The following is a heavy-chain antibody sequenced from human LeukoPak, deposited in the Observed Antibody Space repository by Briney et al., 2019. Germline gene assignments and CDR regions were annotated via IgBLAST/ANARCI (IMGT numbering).Heavy chain of an antibody. Sequence: GGSLRLSCAASGFTFSSYSMNWVRQAPGKGLEWVSYISSSSSTIYYADSVKGRFTISRDNSKNTLYLQMNSLRAEDTAVYYCAKDHSSGCDYWGQGTLVTVSS. J-gene: IGHJ4*02. CDR2: ISSSSSTI. CDR3: AKDHSSGCDY. V-gene: IGHV3-48*01. D-gene: IGHD3-22*01. CDR1: GFTFSSYS.